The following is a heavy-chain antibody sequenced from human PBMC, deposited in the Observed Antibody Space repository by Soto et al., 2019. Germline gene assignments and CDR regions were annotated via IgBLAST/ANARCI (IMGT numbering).Heavy chain of an antibody. CDR1: GFTFSSYA. V-gene: IGHV3-23*01. Sequence: EVQLLESGGGLVQPGGSLRLSCAASGFTFSSYAMSWVRQAPGKGLEWVSAISGSGGSTYYADSVKGRFTISRDNSKNTLYLQMNSLRAEDTAVYYCAKDGSLGYCSGGSCYQFYFDYWGQGTLVTVSS. J-gene: IGHJ4*02. CDR3: AKDGSLGYCSGGSCYQFYFDY. D-gene: IGHD2-15*01. CDR2: ISGSGGST.